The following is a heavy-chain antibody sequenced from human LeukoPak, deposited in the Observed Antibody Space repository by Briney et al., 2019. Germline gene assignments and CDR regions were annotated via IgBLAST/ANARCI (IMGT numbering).Heavy chain of an antibody. Sequence: AETLALTCPAAGGSISRYYWSWIRQPPGKGLEWIRYIYYSGSTNYNPSLKRRVTISVDTSKNQFSLKLSSVTAADTAVYYCASSMAGFPTDWGQGTLVTVSS. V-gene: IGHV4-59*01. J-gene: IGHJ4*02. CDR1: GGSISRYY. CDR3: ASSMAGFPTD. CDR2: IYYSGST. D-gene: IGHD5-24*01.